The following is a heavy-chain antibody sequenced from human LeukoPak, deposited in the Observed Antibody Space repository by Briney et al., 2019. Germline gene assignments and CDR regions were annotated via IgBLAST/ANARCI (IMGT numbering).Heavy chain of an antibody. Sequence: SQTLSLTCTVSGGSISSGGYYWSWIRQHPGKGLEWIGYIYYSGSTYYNPSFKSRVTISVDTSKNQFSLKLSSVTAADTAVYYCARELPAAMPGWFDPWGQGTLVTVSS. J-gene: IGHJ5*02. D-gene: IGHD2-2*01. CDR2: IYYSGST. CDR3: ARELPAAMPGWFDP. CDR1: GGSISSGGYY. V-gene: IGHV4-31*03.